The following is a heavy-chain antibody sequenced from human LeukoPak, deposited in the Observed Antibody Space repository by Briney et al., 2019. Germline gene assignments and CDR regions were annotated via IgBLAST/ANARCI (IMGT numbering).Heavy chain of an antibody. CDR2: IYSGGST. CDR3: ARGESITIFGVVQTSWAFDI. D-gene: IGHD3-3*01. V-gene: IGHV3-53*01. CDR1: GFTVSSNY. J-gene: IGHJ3*02. Sequence: PGGSLRLSCAASGFTVSSNYMSWVRQAPGKGLEWVSVIYSGGSTYSADSVKGRFTISRDNSKNTLYLQMNSLRAEDTAVYYCARGESITIFGVVQTSWAFDIWGQGTMVTVSS.